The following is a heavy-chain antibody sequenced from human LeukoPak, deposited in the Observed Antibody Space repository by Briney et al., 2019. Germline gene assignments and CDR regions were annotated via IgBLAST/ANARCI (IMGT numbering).Heavy chain of an antibody. D-gene: IGHD5-24*01. CDR1: GLLHTLYA. V-gene: IGHV3-23*01. CDR2: ISGSGGSK. J-gene: IGHJ4*02. CDR3: AKDPRVGSRVATPCH. Sequence: GGSLRLPCAASGLLHTLYAMSWAPRAPGKGLECVSAISGSGGSKYYADSVKGRFTISRDNSKSTLFLQMNSLRAEDTAVYYCAKDPRVGSRVATPCHWGQGTLVTVSS.